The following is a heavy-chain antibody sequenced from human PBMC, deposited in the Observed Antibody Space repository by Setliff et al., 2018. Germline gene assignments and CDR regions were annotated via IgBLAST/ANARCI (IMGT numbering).Heavy chain of an antibody. CDR1: GYTFAKYG. Sequence: VSVKVSCKAFGYTFAKYGTSWVRQAPGQGLEWMGWISGYNGYTVYAQKLQGRVTLTTDTSTGTAYMEVRSLRSDDTAQYYCVRDRAAIVVGPPTAAFDIWGQGTMVTVSS. CDR2: ISGYNGYT. V-gene: IGHV1-18*01. CDR3: VRDRAAIVVGPPTAAFDI. D-gene: IGHD2-2*01. J-gene: IGHJ3*02.